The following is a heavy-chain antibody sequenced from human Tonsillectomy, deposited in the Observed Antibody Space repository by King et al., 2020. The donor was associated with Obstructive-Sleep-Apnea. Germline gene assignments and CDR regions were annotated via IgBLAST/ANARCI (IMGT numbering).Heavy chain of an antibody. D-gene: IGHD5-18*01. CDR2: IYYSGST. CDR1: GGSISSSSY. J-gene: IGHJ4*02. CDR3: ARSDRDIAMGLFDY. Sequence: QLQESGPGLVKPSETLSLTCTVSGGSISSSSYWGWIRQPPGKGLEWIGHIYYSGSTYYNPSLKSRVTISVDTSKNQFSLELNSVTAAETAVYYCARSDRDIAMGLFDYWGQGTLVTVSS. V-gene: IGHV4-39*07.